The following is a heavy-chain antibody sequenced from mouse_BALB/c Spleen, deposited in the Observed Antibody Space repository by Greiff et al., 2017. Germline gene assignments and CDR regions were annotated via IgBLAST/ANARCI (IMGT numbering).Heavy chain of an antibody. D-gene: IGHD2-4*01. CDR3: ARLMITTYYAMDY. Sequence: EVKLVESGGGLVKPGGSLKLSCAASGFTFSSYAMSWVRQTPEKRLEWVASISSGGSTYYPDSVKGRFTISRDNARNILYLQMSSLRSEDTAMYYCARLMITTYYAMDYWGQGTSVTVSS. V-gene: IGHV5-6-5*01. CDR1: GFTFSSYA. J-gene: IGHJ4*01. CDR2: ISSGGST.